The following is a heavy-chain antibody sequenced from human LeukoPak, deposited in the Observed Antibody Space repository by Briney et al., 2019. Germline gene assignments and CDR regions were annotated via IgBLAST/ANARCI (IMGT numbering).Heavy chain of an antibody. CDR1: GGTFSSYA. V-gene: IGHV1-69*04. CDR2: IIPILGIA. D-gene: IGHD6-13*01. Sequence: SVKVSCKASGGTFSSYAISWVRQAPGQGLEWMGRIIPILGIANYAQKFQGRVTITADKSTTTAYMELSSLRSEDTAIYYCARDRIEAAGHFDYWGQGTLVTVSS. CDR3: ARDRIEAAGHFDY. J-gene: IGHJ4*02.